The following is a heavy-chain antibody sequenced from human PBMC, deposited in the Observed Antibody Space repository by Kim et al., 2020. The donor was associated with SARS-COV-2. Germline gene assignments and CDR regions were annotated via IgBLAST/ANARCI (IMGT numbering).Heavy chain of an antibody. V-gene: IGHV3-23*01. D-gene: IGHD6-19*01. CDR2: INNGGNP. J-gene: IGHJ4*02. CDR1: GFTFTSRA. Sequence: GGSLRLSCVASGFTFTSRAISWVCQSPVRGLEWVASINNGGNPYYANSVKGRFTISRDITKDTLYLQMNSMRVDDTALYYCAKDHPSNGWPAFDSWGQGTLVTVSS. CDR3: AKDHPSNGWPAFDS.